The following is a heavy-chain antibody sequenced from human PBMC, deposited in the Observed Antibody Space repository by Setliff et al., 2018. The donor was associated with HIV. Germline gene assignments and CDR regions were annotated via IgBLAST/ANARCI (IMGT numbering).Heavy chain of an antibody. CDR2: IFYSGST. CDR1: GGSITSSTYY. D-gene: IGHD6-6*01. V-gene: IGHV4-39*06. CDR3: ARDPTGGAARFDY. J-gene: IGHJ4*02. Sequence: PSETLSLTCTVSGGSITSSTYYWDWIRQPPGKGLEWIGSIFYSGSTYYNPSVKSRVTLTTVTSTSTSNMELRSLRSDDTAVYYCARDPTGGAARFDYWGQGTLVTVSS.